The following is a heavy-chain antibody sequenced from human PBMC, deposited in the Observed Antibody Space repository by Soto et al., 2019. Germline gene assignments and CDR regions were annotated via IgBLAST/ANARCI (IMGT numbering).Heavy chain of an antibody. V-gene: IGHV1-18*01. D-gene: IGHD3-10*01. CDR3: ARERAPGSGSYYNSRYYYYGMDV. J-gene: IGHJ6*02. CDR2: ISAYNGNT. CDR1: GYTFTSYG. Sequence: ASVKVSCKASGYTFTSYGISWVRQAPGQGLEWMGWISAYNGNTNYAQKLQGRVTMTTDTSTSTAYTELRSLRSDDTAVYYCARERAPGSGSYYNSRYYYYGMDVWGQGTTVTVSS.